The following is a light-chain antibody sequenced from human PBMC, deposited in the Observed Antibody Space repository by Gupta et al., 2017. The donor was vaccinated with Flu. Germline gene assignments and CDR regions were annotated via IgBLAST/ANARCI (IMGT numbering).Light chain of an antibody. CDR1: QSISSY. Sequence: DIQMTQSPSSLSASVGDRVTITCRTSQSISSYLNWYQQKPGKAPKLLIYAASSLQSGVPSRFSGSGSGTXFTLTIXSRQPEDFATYYCQQRYSTPRTFGXGTKVEIK. V-gene: IGKV1-39*01. J-gene: IGKJ1*01. CDR2: AAS. CDR3: QQRYSTPRT.